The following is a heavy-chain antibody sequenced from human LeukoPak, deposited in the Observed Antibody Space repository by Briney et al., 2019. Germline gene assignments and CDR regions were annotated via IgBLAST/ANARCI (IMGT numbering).Heavy chain of an antibody. Sequence: SETLSLTCTVSGDSVTTYYWSWIRQPPGKGLEWLGYVYYSGSATYNPSLKSRVTISVDTSKNQFSLKLSSVTAADTAVYYCARDGGLGHCSSTSCPGDGMDVWGQGTTVTVSS. CDR2: VYYSGSA. CDR1: GDSVTTYY. V-gene: IGHV4-59*02. J-gene: IGHJ6*02. D-gene: IGHD2-2*03. CDR3: ARDGGLGHCSSTSCPGDGMDV.